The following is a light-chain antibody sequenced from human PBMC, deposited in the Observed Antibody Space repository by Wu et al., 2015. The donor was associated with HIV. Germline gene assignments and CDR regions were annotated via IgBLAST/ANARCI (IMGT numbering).Light chain of an antibody. Sequence: EIVLTQSPGTLSLSPGERATLSCRASQSVGSTNLAWYQQSPGQAPRLLIYGASSRATGIPDRFSGSGSGTDFTLTISRLQPEDFAVYSCQQYDNWPRTFGQGTKVDIK. CDR2: GAS. CDR1: QSVGSTN. CDR3: QQYDNWPRT. V-gene: IGKV3-20*01. J-gene: IGKJ1*01.